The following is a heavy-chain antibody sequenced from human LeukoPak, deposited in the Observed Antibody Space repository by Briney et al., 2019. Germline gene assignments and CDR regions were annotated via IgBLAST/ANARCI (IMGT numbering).Heavy chain of an antibody. CDR3: ARDRYYDSSGYYYYYYYGMDV. J-gene: IGHJ6*02. CDR1: GFTFSSYA. Sequence: ARSLRLSCAASGFTFSSYAMRWVRQAPGKGLEWVAVISYDGSNKYYADSVNGRFTISRDNSKNTLYLQMNSLRAEDTAVYYCARDRYYDSSGYYYYYYYGMDVWGQGTTVTVSS. V-gene: IGHV3-30-3*01. CDR2: ISYDGSNK. D-gene: IGHD3-22*01.